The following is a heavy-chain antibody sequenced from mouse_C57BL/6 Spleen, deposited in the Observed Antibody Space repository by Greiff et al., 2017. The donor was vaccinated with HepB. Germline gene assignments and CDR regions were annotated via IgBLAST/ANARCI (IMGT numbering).Heavy chain of an antibody. V-gene: IGHV1-72*01. D-gene: IGHD1-1*01. CDR3: ASDYYGSSYYFDY. CDR1: GYTFTSYW. CDR2: IDPNSGGT. Sequence: QVQLQQPGAELVKPGASVKLSCKASGYTFTSYWMHWVKQRPGRGLEWIGSIDPNSGGTKYNEKFKSKAILTVDKPSSTAYMQLSSLTSEDSAVYYCASDYYGSSYYFDYWGQGTTLTVSS. J-gene: IGHJ2*01.